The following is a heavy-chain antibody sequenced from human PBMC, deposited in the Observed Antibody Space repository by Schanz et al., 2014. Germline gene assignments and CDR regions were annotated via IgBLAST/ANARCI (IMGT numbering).Heavy chain of an antibody. J-gene: IGHJ4*02. D-gene: IGHD6-6*01. CDR1: RYTFNTYG. Sequence: QVHLVQSGAEVKKPGSSVKVSCEASRYTFNTYGLNWVRQAPGQGLEWMGWISPYNGNTNYAQKLQGRVTMTADTSTSTAYMDLRSLRSDDAAVYDGARDQCPYTSASDVRYFDYWGQGSLVTVSS. CDR3: ARDQCPYTSASDVRYFDY. V-gene: IGHV1-18*01. CDR2: ISPYNGNT.